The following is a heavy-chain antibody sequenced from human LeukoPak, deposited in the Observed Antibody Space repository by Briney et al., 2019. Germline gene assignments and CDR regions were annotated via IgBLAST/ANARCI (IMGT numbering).Heavy chain of an antibody. CDR3: ARKRLSRAQFHFDY. V-gene: IGHV4-34*01. D-gene: IGHD2-21*01. J-gene: IGHJ4*02. CDR2: INHSGST. Sequence: SETLSLTCAVYGGSFSGYYWSWIRQPPGKWLEWIGEINHSGSTNYNPSLKSRVTIPVDTSKNQFSLKLSSVTAADTAVYYCARKRLSRAQFHFDYWGQGTLVTVSS. CDR1: GGSFSGYY.